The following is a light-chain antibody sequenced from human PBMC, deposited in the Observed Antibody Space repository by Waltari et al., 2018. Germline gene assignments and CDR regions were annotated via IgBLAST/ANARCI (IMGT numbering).Light chain of an antibody. V-gene: IGLV1-44*01. CDR3: AVWDDSLNGVV. CDR2: SNN. J-gene: IGLJ2*01. CDR1: SSTIGSNT. Sequence: QSVLTQPPSASGSPGQRVTISCSGCSSTIGSNTVNWYQHLPGTAPKLLIYSNNHRPSGVPDRFSGSKSGTSASLAIGGLQSEDEADYYCAVWDDSLNGVVFGGGTKLTVL.